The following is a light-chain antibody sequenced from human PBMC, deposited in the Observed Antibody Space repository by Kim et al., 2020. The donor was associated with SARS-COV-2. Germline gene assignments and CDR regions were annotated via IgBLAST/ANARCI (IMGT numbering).Light chain of an antibody. Sequence: APGQTARITCGGYNIGSKIVHWYQQKPGQAPVLVIYYDTDRPSGIPERFSGSNSGNTATLTVSRVGVGDEADYYCQVWDSSSDHRVFGGGTQLTVL. CDR1: NIGSKI. J-gene: IGLJ3*02. CDR3: QVWDSSSDHRV. CDR2: YDT. V-gene: IGLV3-21*04.